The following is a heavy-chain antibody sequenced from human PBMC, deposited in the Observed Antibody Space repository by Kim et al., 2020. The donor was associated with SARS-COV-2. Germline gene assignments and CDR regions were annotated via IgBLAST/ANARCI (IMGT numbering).Heavy chain of an antibody. CDR3: AKDIPTYDSSGYYLGNYYHAIDG. D-gene: IGHD3-22*01. CDR1: GFTFDDYG. Sequence: GGSLRLSCAASGFTFDDYGMHWVRQPPGKGLTWVSLISADGSGTYYADSVKGRFTISRDNSKNSLYLQMDSLTTEDTALYYCAKDIPTYDSSGYYLGNYYHAIDGGGQGTTATVSA. V-gene: IGHV3-43*02. CDR2: ISADGSGT. J-gene: IGHJ6*01.